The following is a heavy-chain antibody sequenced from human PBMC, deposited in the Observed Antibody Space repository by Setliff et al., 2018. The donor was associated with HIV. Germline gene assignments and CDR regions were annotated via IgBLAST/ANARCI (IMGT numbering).Heavy chain of an antibody. CDR2: IYTSGST. J-gene: IGHJ5*02. Sequence: SETLSLTCTVSGGSIRNEDYFWHWIRQPPGKGLEWIGRIYTSGSTNYNPSLEDRVTMSVDTSNNQFSLSLRSVTAADTAIYYCARSIHGGGSEPFDTWGQGILVTVSS. CDR3: ARSIHGGGSEPFDT. D-gene: IGHD3-10*01. V-gene: IGHV4-4*07. CDR1: GGSIRNEDYF.